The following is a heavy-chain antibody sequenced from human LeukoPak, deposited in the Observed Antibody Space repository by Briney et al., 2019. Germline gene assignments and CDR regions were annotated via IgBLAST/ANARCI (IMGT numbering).Heavy chain of an antibody. V-gene: IGHV4-34*01. CDR3: ARRVWSYYYMDV. Sequence: SETLSLTCAVYGGSFSGYYWSWIRQPPGKGLEWIGEINHSGSTNYNPSLKSRVTISVDTSKNQFSLKLSSVTAADTAVYYCARRVWSYYYMDVWGKGTTVTISS. J-gene: IGHJ6*03. D-gene: IGHD2-8*02. CDR1: GGSFSGYY. CDR2: INHSGST.